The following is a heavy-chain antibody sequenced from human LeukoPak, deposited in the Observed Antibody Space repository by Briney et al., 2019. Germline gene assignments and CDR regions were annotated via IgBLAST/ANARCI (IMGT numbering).Heavy chain of an antibody. J-gene: IGHJ4*02. D-gene: IGHD3-22*01. Sequence: ASVKVSCTASGYTFTSYGISWVRQAPGQGLEWMGWISAYNGNTNYAQKLQGRVTMTTDTSTSTAYMELRSLRSDDTVVYYCARALHSSGLFDYWGQGTLVTVFS. CDR3: ARALHSSGLFDY. CDR1: GYTFTSYG. V-gene: IGHV1-18*01. CDR2: ISAYNGNT.